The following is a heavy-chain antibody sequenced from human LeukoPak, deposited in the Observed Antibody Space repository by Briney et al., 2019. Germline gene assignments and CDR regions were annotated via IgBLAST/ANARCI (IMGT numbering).Heavy chain of an antibody. CDR1: GGSISSSSYY. V-gene: IGHV4-39*07. CDR2: IYYSGST. J-gene: IGHJ3*02. CDR3: AGRGTFDAFDI. D-gene: IGHD3-16*01. Sequence: SETLSLTCTVSGGSISSSSYYWGWIRQPPGKGLEWIGSIYYSGSTYYNPSLKSRVTISVDTSKNQFSLKLSSVTAADTAVYYCAGRGTFDAFDIWGQGTMVTVSS.